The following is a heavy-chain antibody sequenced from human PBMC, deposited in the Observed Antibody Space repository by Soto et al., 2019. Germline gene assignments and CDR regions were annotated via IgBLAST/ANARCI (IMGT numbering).Heavy chain of an antibody. J-gene: IGHJ4*02. D-gene: IGHD6-19*01. CDR1: GGSISSSSYY. CDR3: ARHESVAGTFDY. CDR2: IYYSGST. Sequence: QLQLQESGPGLVKPSETLSLTCTVSGGSISSSSYYWGWIRQPPGKGLEWIGSIYYSGSTYYNPSLKSRVTISVDTSKNQFSLKLSSVTAADTAVYYCARHESVAGTFDYWGQGTLVTVSS. V-gene: IGHV4-39*01.